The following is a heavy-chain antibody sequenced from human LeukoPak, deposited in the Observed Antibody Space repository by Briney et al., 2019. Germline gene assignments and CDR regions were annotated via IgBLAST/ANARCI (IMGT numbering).Heavy chain of an antibody. V-gene: IGHV4-61*02. CDR2: IYTSGST. CDR3: ARVLGYSYGPLDY. J-gene: IGHJ4*02. CDR1: GGSISSGSYY. Sequence: PSETLSLTCTVSGGSISSGSYYWSWIRRPAGKGLEWIGRIYTSGSTNYNPSLKSRVTMSVDTSKNQFSLKLSSVTAADTAVYYCARVLGYSYGPLDYWGQGTLVTVSS. D-gene: IGHD5-18*01.